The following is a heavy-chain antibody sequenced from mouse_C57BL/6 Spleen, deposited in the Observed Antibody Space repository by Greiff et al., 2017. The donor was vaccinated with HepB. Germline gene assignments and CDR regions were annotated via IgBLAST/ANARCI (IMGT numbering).Heavy chain of an antibody. J-gene: IGHJ1*03. Sequence: VQLQQSGAELVKPGASVKLSCTASGFNIKDYYMHWVKQRPEQGLEWIGRIDPEDGETKYAPKFQGKATITADTSSNTAYLQLSSLTSEDTAVYYCARDLITTVVAWYFDVWGTGTTVTVSS. CDR3: ARDLITTVVAWYFDV. D-gene: IGHD1-1*01. CDR1: GFNIKDYY. V-gene: IGHV14-2*01. CDR2: IDPEDGET.